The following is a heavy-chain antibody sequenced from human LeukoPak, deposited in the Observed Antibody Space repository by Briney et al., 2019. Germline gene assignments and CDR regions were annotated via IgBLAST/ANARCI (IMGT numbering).Heavy chain of an antibody. CDR2: IHNSGTT. V-gene: IGHV4-34*01. J-gene: IGHJ4*02. Sequence: ASETLSLTCSVTGGAVSGYFCSWIRQSSGKWLEWIGEIHNSGTTNYNPSLNSRVTISEDTSKNQFYLNLSSVTAADTPVYYCARRYYYNLGSFPFDFWGQGTLVTVSS. CDR3: ARRYYYNLGSFPFDF. CDR1: GGAVSGYF. D-gene: IGHD3-10*01.